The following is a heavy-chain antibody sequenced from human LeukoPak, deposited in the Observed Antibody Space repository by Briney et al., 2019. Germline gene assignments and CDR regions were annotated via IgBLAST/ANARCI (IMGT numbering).Heavy chain of an antibody. CDR3: ARDDGYSYGPEV. CDR1: GFTFSSYS. Sequence: GGSLRLSCAASGFTFSSYSMNWVRQAPGKGLEWVSSISSSSSYIYYADSVKGRFTISRDNARNSLYLQMNSLRAEDTAVYYCARDDGYSYGPEVWGQGTMVTVSS. D-gene: IGHD5-18*01. J-gene: IGHJ3*01. CDR2: ISSSSSYI. V-gene: IGHV3-21*01.